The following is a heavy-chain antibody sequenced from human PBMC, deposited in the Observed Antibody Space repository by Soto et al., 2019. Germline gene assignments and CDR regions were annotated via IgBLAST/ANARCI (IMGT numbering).Heavy chain of an antibody. CDR2: IIPIFGTA. CDR3: ASIVDTAMALYYYYGMDV. J-gene: IGHJ6*02. V-gene: IGHV1-69*13. CDR1: GGTFSSYA. Sequence: SVKVSCKASGGTFSSYAISWVRQAPGQGLEWMGGIIPIFGTANYAQKFQGRVTITADESTSTAYMEPSSLRSEDTAVYYCASIVDTAMALYYYYGMDVWGQGTTVTVSS. D-gene: IGHD5-18*01.